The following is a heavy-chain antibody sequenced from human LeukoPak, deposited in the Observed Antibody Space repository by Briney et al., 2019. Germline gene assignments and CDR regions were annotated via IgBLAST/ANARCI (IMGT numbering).Heavy chain of an antibody. CDR2: INSDGSST. V-gene: IGHV3-74*01. Sequence: GGSLRLSCAASGFTFSSYWMHWVRPAPGKGLGRVSRINSDGSSTNYADSVKGRFTISRDNSKNTLYLRMNSLRAEDTAVYYCAKVRSVVGYFQHWGQGNLVTVSS. CDR3: AKVRSVVGYFQH. CDR1: GFTFSSYW. D-gene: IGHD2-15*01. J-gene: IGHJ1*01.